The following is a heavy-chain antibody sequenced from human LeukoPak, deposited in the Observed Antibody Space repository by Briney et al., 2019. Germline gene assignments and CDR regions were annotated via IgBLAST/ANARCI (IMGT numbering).Heavy chain of an antibody. J-gene: IGHJ6*04. CDR2: ISSSSSMI. CDR3: AELGITMIGGV. Sequence: PGGSLRLSCAASGFTFSSYSMNWVRQAPGKGLEWVSYISSSSSMIYNADSVKGRFTISRDNAKNSLYLQMNSLRAEDTAVYYCAELGITMIGGVWGKGTTVTISS. D-gene: IGHD3-10*02. V-gene: IGHV3-48*01. CDR1: GFTFSSYS.